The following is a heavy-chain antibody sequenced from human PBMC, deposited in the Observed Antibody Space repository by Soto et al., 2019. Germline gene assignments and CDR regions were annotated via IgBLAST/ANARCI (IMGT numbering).Heavy chain of an antibody. V-gene: IGHV4-59*01. Sequence: SETLSLTCTVPGGSISSYYWSWIRQPPGKGLEWIGYIYYSGSTNYNPSLKSRVTISVDTSKNQFSLKLSSVTAADTAVYYCARDVSGSYGIDYWGQGTLVTVSS. CDR2: IYYSGST. J-gene: IGHJ4*02. CDR1: GGSISSYY. CDR3: ARDVSGSYGIDY. D-gene: IGHD1-26*01.